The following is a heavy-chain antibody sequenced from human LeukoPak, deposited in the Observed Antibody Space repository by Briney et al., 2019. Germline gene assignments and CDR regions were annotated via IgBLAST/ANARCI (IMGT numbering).Heavy chain of an antibody. CDR1: GGTFRGYS. CDR2: IYHSGST. D-gene: IGHD3-16*01. Sequence: PSETLSLTCAVYGGTFRGYSWNWIRQPPGKGLEWIGSIYHSGSTYYNPSFKSRVTISVDTSKNQFSLKLSSVTAADTAVYYCARETSQKGAHYMDVWGKGTTITISS. CDR3: ARETSQKGAHYMDV. J-gene: IGHJ6*03. V-gene: IGHV4-34*01.